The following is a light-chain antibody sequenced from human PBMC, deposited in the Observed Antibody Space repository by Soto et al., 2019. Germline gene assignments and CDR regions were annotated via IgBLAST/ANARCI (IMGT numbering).Light chain of an antibody. J-gene: IGKJ5*01. CDR1: RIVLHITGETF. V-gene: IGKV2D-29*02. CDR2: EVS. Sequence: DVVMTKTPRSLSVDPGQPASISCKYSRIVLHITGETFLFWYLQKPGQYPQLMIYEVSTRVSGVPDRFSGSGSGTDFKLEISRVETDDVGIYYCMQSTQLPPTFGQGTRVDIK. CDR3: MQSTQLPPT.